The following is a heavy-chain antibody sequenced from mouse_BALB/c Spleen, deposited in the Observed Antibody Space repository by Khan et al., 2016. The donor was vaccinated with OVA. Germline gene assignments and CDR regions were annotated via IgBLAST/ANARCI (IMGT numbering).Heavy chain of an antibody. CDR3: ASNLTGSFGY. CDR2: ISSGSDYT. V-gene: IGHV5-6*01. Sequence: EVELVESGGDLVKPGGSLKLSCAASGFTFSSYSMSWVRQTPDKRLEWVATISSGSDYTYYPDSVKGRFTISRDNAKNTLYLQMSSLKSEETAMYYCASNLTGSFGYWGQGTLVTVSA. J-gene: IGHJ3*01. D-gene: IGHD4-1*01. CDR1: GFTFSSYS.